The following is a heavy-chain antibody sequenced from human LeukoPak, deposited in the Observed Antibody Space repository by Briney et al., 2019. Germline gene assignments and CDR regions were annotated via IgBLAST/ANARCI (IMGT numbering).Heavy chain of an antibody. CDR1: GGSFSGYY. CDR3: ARDRGGAYGSGSYYSH. D-gene: IGHD3-10*01. V-gene: IGHV4-34*01. Sequence: SETLSHTCAVYGGSFSGYYWSWIRQPPGKGLEWIGEINHSGSTNYNPSLKSRVTISVDTSKNQFSLKLSSVTAADTAVYYCARDRGGAYGSGSYYSHWGQGTLVTVSS. J-gene: IGHJ4*02. CDR2: INHSGST.